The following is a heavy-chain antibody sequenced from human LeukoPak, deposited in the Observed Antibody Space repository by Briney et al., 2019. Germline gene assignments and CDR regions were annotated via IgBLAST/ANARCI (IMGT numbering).Heavy chain of an antibody. V-gene: IGHV3-30*02. D-gene: IGHD6-13*01. Sequence: GGSLRLSCAASGFTFSTYGMHWVGRAPGKGLEWVAFIRNDGTNKYYADSVKGRFSISRDDSKNTLYLQMNSLRAEDTAVYYCAKEIAAAGYNWGQGTLVTVSS. CDR3: AKEIAAAGYN. CDR2: IRNDGTNK. J-gene: IGHJ4*02. CDR1: GFTFSTYG.